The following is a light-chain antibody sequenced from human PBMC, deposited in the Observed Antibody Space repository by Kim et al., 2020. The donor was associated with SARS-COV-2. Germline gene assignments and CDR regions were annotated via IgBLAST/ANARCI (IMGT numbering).Light chain of an antibody. V-gene: IGKV3-20*01. CDR2: SAS. Sequence: LSPGERATLSRRASQSVTSSYLAWYQQRPGQAPRLLIYSASSRAPGIPDRFSGSGSGTDFSLTISRLEPEDFAMYYCQQYGSSRYTFGQGTKLEIK. CDR1: QSVTSSY. J-gene: IGKJ2*01. CDR3: QQYGSSRYT.